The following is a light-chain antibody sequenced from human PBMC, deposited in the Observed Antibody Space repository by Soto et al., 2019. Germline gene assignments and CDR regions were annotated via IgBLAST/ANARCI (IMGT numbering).Light chain of an antibody. CDR1: QTVIRNF. Sequence: EIGLTQSPGTLSLSPGQRATLSCRASQTVIRNFLAWYQQKPGQAPRLLIYRASNRATGIPDRFSGGGSGTDFALALSRLEPEDFAVYYCHQYGSAPDTFGQGTKLEIK. J-gene: IGKJ2*01. CDR2: RAS. V-gene: IGKV3-20*01. CDR3: HQYGSAPDT.